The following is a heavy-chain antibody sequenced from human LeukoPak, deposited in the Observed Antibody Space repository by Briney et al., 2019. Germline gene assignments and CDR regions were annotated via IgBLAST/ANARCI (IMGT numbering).Heavy chain of an antibody. CDR2: MNPNSGNT. V-gene: IGHV1-8*01. J-gene: IGHJ4*02. Sequence: ASVKVSCKASGYTFTSYDINWVRQATGQGLEWMGWMNPNSGNTGYAQKFQGRVTMTRSTSVSTAYMELSNLTSEDTAVYYCARDLGSGWIIVDYWGQGTLVTVSS. D-gene: IGHD6-19*01. CDR3: ARDLGSGWIIVDY. CDR1: GYTFTSYD.